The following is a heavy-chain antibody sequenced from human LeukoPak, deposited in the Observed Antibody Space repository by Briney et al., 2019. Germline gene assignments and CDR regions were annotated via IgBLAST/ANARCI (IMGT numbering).Heavy chain of an antibody. CDR3: ARVHGTMVRGLIDY. Sequence: GGSLRLSCASSGFTFSSYAMHWVRQAPGKGLEWVAVISYDGSNKYYADSVKGRFTISRDNSKNTLYLQMNSLRAEDTAVYYCARVHGTMVRGLIDYWGQATLVTVSS. D-gene: IGHD3-10*01. CDR2: ISYDGSNK. J-gene: IGHJ4*02. CDR1: GFTFSSYA. V-gene: IGHV3-30-3*01.